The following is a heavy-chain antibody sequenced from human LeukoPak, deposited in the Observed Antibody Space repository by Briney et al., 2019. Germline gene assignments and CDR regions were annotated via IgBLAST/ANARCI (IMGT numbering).Heavy chain of an antibody. V-gene: IGHV4-59*08. CDR1: GGSISSYY. D-gene: IGHD6-19*01. CDR2: IYYSGSA. Sequence: SETLSLTCTVSGGSISSYYWSWIRQPPGKGLEWIGYIYYSGSANYNPSLKSRVTISVDTSKNQFSLKLSSVTAADTAVYYCARQFVSSGWYYFDYWGQGTLVTVSS. J-gene: IGHJ4*02. CDR3: ARQFVSSGWYYFDY.